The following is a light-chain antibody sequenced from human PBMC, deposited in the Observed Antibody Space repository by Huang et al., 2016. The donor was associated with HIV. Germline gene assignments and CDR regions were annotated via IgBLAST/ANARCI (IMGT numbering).Light chain of an antibody. Sequence: IQMTQSPTSLSASVGDKAFISCRTSQSVGTYLNWYQQKPGKAPKLLISSASTLHSGVPSRFSGGGSGTVFTLTISGLQLDDFATYFCQQSYGALSSFGPGTRL. CDR3: QQSYGALSS. V-gene: IGKV1-39*01. J-gene: IGKJ5*01. CDR1: QSVGTY. CDR2: SAS.